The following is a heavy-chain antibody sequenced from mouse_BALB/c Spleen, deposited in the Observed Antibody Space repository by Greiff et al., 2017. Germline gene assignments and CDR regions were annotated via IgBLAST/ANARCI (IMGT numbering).Heavy chain of an antibody. J-gene: IGHJ4*01. Sequence: EVQLVESGGGLVQPGGSRKLSCAASGFTFSSFGMHWVRQAPEKGLEWVAYISSGSSTIYYADTVKGRFTISRDNPKNTLFLQMTSLRSEDTAMYYCARSYYDYDGGYAMDYWGQGTSVTVSS. D-gene: IGHD2-4*01. V-gene: IGHV5-17*02. CDR2: ISSGSSTI. CDR3: ARSYYDYDGGYAMDY. CDR1: GFTFSSFG.